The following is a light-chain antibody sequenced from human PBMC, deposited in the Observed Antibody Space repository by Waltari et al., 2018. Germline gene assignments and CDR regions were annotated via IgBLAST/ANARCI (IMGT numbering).Light chain of an antibody. V-gene: IGLV3-25*03. J-gene: IGLJ3*02. CDR1: ALPKQY. Sequence: SYELTQPPSVSVSPGQTARITCSGDALPKQYAYLYQQKPGQAPVLVIYKDSERPSGIPERCSGSRSGTTVTLTISGVQAEDEADYYCQSADRAFGGGTKLTVL. CDR3: QSADRA. CDR2: KDS.